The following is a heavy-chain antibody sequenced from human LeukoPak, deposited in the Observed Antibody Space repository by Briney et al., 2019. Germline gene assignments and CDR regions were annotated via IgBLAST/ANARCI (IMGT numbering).Heavy chain of an antibody. Sequence: GGSLRLSCAASGFTFSSFEMNWVRQAPGKGLEWVAYIRGRDATIYYTDSVKGRFTISRDNAKNSLFLKMNRLRAEDTAVYFCAREGYYDSTGYYSAHDAFDIWGQGTMVTVSS. V-gene: IGHV3-48*03. J-gene: IGHJ3*02. CDR3: AREGYYDSTGYYSAHDAFDI. CDR1: GFTFSSFE. CDR2: IRGRDATI. D-gene: IGHD3-22*01.